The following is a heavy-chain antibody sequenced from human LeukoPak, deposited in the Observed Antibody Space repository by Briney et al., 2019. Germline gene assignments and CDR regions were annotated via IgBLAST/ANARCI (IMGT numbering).Heavy chain of an antibody. CDR3: ARDGITMRILEY. Sequence: KPGGSLRLSCAASGFTFSSDAMNWVRQAPGKGLEWVSSITSSSIYKYYADSMKGRFTISRDNAKNSLYLQMDSLRAEDTAVYYCARDGITMRILEYWGQGTLVTVSS. V-gene: IGHV3-21*01. D-gene: IGHD3-10*01. CDR1: GFTFSSDA. J-gene: IGHJ4*02. CDR2: ITSSSIYK.